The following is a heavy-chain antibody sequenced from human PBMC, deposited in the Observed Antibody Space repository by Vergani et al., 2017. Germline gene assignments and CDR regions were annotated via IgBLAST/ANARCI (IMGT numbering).Heavy chain of an antibody. CDR2: IYHSGST. V-gene: IGHV4-34*01. CDR1: GGSFSGYY. J-gene: IGHJ4*02. Sequence: QVQLQQWGAGLLKPSETLSLTCAVYGGSFSGYYWSWIRQPPGKGLEWIGEIYHSGSTNYNPSLKSRVTISVDTSKHQFSLKLSSVTAADTAVYYCARGQDDFVFDYWGQGTLVTVSS. CDR3: ARGQDDFVFDY. D-gene: IGHD3-3*01.